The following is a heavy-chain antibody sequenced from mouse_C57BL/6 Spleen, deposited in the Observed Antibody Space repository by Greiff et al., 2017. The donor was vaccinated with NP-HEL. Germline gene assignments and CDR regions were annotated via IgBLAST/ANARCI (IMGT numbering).Heavy chain of an antibody. D-gene: IGHD1-1*01. V-gene: IGHV5-17*01. Sequence: EVQRVESGGGLVKPGGSLKLSCAASGFTFSDYGMHWVRQAPEQGLEWVAYLSSGSSTIHYADTVKGRFTSSRDNAKNTLFLQMTRLRSEDTAMYYCARDGSREYYFDYWGQGTTLTVAS. CDR3: ARDGSREYYFDY. J-gene: IGHJ2*01. CDR2: LSSGSSTI. CDR1: GFTFSDYG.